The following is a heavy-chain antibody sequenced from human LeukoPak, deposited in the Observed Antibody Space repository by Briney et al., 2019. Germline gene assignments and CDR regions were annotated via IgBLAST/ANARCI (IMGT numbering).Heavy chain of an antibody. Sequence: NPSETLSLTCAVYGGSFSGYYWSWIRQPPGKGLEWIGEINHSGSTNYNPSLKSRVTISVDTSKDQFSLKLSSVTAADTAVYYCARGRGTMVRGVRGVRNWFDPWGQGTLVTVSS. V-gene: IGHV4-34*01. D-gene: IGHD3-10*01. J-gene: IGHJ5*02. CDR3: ARGRGTMVRGVRGVRNWFDP. CDR2: INHSGST. CDR1: GGSFSGYY.